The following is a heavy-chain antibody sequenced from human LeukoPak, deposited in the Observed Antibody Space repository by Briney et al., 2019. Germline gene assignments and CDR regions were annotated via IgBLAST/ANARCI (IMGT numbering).Heavy chain of an antibody. CDR3: ARGDVDPYAFDI. J-gene: IGHJ3*02. CDR2: INHSGST. V-gene: IGHV4-34*01. CDR1: GDSISGYY. Sequence: SETLSLTCAVSGDSISGYYWSWIRQPPGKGLEWIGEINHSGSTNYNPSLKSRVTVSVDTSKNQFSLKVRSVTAADTAVYYCARGDVDPYAFDIWGQGTMVTVSS. D-gene: IGHD3-10*02.